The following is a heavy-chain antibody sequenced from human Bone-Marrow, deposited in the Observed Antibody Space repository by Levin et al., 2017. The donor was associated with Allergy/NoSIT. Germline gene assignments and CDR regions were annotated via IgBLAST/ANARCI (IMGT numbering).Heavy chain of an antibody. D-gene: IGHD3-10*01. CDR2: IAPDGSTT. CDR3: ATGNYLFAFDI. J-gene: IGHJ3*02. Sequence: GESLKISCAASGLTFSSHWMFWVRQAPGKGLVWVSQIAPDGSTTAYADSVKGRFSISRDNAKNTLSLQLNSLTAEDTAVYHCATGNYLFAFDIWGRGTMVTVSS. V-gene: IGHV3-74*01. CDR1: GLTFSSHW.